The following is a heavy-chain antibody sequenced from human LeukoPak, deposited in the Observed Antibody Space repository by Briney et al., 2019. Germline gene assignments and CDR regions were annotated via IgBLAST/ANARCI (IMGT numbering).Heavy chain of an antibody. CDR2: IYTSGST. CDR1: GGSISSYY. CDR3: ARVAMITFGGVIVTYYYYYMDV. Sequence: SETLSLTCTVSGGSISSYYWSWIRQPAGKGLEWIGRIYTSGSTNYNPSLKSRVTMSVDTSKNQFSLKLSSVTAADTAVYYYARVAMITFGGVIVTYYYYYMDVWGKGTTVTVSS. V-gene: IGHV4-4*07. D-gene: IGHD3-16*02. J-gene: IGHJ6*03.